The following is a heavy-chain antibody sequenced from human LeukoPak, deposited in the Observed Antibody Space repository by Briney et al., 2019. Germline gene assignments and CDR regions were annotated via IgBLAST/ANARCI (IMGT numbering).Heavy chain of an antibody. J-gene: IGHJ6*02. CDR3: ARVEGYYDSTARDYYYGMDV. D-gene: IGHD3-22*01. CDR2: IYSGDST. V-gene: IGHV3-66*01. Sequence: PGGSLRLSCAASGLPFCRNYMLCVRPAPGKALEWVSDIYSGDSTYYIDYGRGRFTNFRDNCKNTMYIQMNSLRAEETAVYYCARVEGYYDSTARDYYYGMDVWGQGTTVTVSS. CDR1: GLPFCRNY.